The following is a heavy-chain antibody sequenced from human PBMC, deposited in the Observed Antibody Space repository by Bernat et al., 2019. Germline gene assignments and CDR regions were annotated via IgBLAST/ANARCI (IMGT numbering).Heavy chain of an antibody. CDR1: GFTFSSYG. J-gene: IGHJ4*02. CDR2: ISYDGSNK. Sequence: QVQLVESGGGVVQPGRSLRLSCAASGFTFSSYGMHWVRQAPGKGLEWVAVISYDGSNKYYAESVRGRFTISRDNSKNTLYLQMNSLRAEDTAVYYCAEERYSSSSQQDSDWGQGTLVTVSS. D-gene: IGHD6-6*01. CDR3: AEERYSSSSQQDSD. V-gene: IGHV3-30*18.